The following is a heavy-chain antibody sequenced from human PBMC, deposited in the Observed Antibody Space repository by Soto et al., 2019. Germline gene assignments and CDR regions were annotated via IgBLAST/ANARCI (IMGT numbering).Heavy chain of an antibody. Sequence: ASVKVSCKASGYTFTPYGISWVRQAPGQGLEWMGWISGYNGHTKYAQKFQGRVTMTTDTSTSTVYMDVRSLRSDDTAVYYCAREGEMPYYYYGLDVWGQGITVTVSS. J-gene: IGHJ6*02. CDR3: AREGEMPYYYYGLDV. D-gene: IGHD3-16*01. CDR2: ISGYNGHT. CDR1: GYTFTPYG. V-gene: IGHV1-18*01.